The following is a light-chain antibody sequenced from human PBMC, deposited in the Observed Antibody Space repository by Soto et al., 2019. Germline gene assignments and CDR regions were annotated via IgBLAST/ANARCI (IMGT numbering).Light chain of an antibody. CDR3: HLYGSSPPWT. J-gene: IGKJ1*01. CDR1: QSVSSSY. CDR2: GAS. Sequence: ESVWTQSPGTLSLSPGERATLSCRAIQSVSSSYLAWYQQKPGQAPRLLIYGASSRATGIPDRFSGSGSGTDFTLTISRLEPEDFAVYYCHLYGSSPPWTFGQGTKVDIK. V-gene: IGKV3-20*01.